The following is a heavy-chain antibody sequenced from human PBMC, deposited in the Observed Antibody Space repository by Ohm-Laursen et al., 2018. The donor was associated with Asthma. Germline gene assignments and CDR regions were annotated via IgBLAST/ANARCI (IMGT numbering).Heavy chain of an antibody. Sequence: SETLSLTCTVSGGSISSYYWSWIRQPPGKGLEWIGYIYYSGSTNYNPSLKSRVPISVDTSKNQFSLKLSSVTAADTAVYYCARAQIAFDAFDIWGQGTMVTVSS. CDR3: ARAQIAFDAFDI. J-gene: IGHJ3*02. D-gene: IGHD2-21*01. CDR2: IYYSGST. CDR1: GGSISSYY. V-gene: IGHV4-59*01.